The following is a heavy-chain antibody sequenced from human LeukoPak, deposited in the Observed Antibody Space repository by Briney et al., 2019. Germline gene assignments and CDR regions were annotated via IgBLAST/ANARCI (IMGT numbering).Heavy chain of an antibody. J-gene: IGHJ4*02. CDR3: AKDLGPVAGFLFDY. Sequence: GESLKISCQGSGYTFTSYGISWVRQAPGQGLEWMGWISAYNGNTNYAQKLQGRVTMTTDTSTSTAYMELRSLRSDDTAVYYCAKDLGPVAGFLFDYWGQGTLVTVSS. CDR2: ISAYNGNT. CDR1: GYTFTSYG. V-gene: IGHV1-18*01. D-gene: IGHD6-19*01.